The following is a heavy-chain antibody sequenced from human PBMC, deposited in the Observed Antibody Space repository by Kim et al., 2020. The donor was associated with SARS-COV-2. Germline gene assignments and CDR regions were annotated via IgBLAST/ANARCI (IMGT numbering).Heavy chain of an antibody. J-gene: IGHJ4*02. CDR3: ATTPKDYSSSWYELFDY. V-gene: IGHV1-69*13. CDR1: GGTFSSYV. CDR2: IIPIFGTA. Sequence: SVKVSCKASGGTFSSYVISWVRQAPGQGLEWMGGIIPIFGTANYAQKFQGRVTITADESTSTAYMELSSLRSEDTAVYYCATTPKDYSSSWYELFDYWGQGTLVTVSS. D-gene: IGHD6-13*01.